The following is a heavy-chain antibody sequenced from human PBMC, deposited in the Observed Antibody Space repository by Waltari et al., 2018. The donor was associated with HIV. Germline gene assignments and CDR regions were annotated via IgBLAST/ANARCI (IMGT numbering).Heavy chain of an antibody. D-gene: IGHD3-16*01. CDR3: TKMGPRLYFFDS. V-gene: IGHV3-23*01. CDR2: ISTSSST. Sequence: EVQLLESGGGLIQPGGSLRLSCAASGFTFSNSAMSWVRQFPGKGLEWVATISTSSSTNYADSVKGRFSISRDNSQNTVYLQMYSVRAEDTALYYCTKMGPRLYFFDSWGLGTLVTVSS. CDR1: GFTFSNSA. J-gene: IGHJ4*02.